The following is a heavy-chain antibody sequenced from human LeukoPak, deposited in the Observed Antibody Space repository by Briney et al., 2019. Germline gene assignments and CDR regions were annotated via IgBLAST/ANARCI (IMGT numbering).Heavy chain of an antibody. D-gene: IGHD6-6*01. CDR2: ISGSGRST. CDR3: AKDGGIAARLTDY. Sequence: PGGSLRLSCAASGFTFSSSAVSWVRQAPGKGLEWVSAISGSGRSTYYADSVKGRFTISRDNSKNTLYLQMNSLRAEDTALYYCAKDGGIAARLTDYWGQGTLVTVSS. CDR1: GFTFSSSA. J-gene: IGHJ4*02. V-gene: IGHV3-23*01.